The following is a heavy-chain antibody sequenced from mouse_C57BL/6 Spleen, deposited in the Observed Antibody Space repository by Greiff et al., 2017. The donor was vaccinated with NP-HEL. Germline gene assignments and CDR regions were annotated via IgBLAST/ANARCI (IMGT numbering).Heavy chain of an antibody. CDR2: ISDGGSYT. V-gene: IGHV5-4*03. CDR1: GFTFSSYA. CDR3: ARVGYYGNPRYFDV. J-gene: IGHJ1*03. D-gene: IGHD2-1*01. Sequence: EVKVVESGGGLVKPGGSLKLSCAASGFTFSSYAMSWVRQTPEKRLEWVATISDGGSYTYYPDNVKGRFTISRDNAKNNLYLQMSHLKSEDTAMYYCARVGYYGNPRYFDVWGTGTTVTVSS.